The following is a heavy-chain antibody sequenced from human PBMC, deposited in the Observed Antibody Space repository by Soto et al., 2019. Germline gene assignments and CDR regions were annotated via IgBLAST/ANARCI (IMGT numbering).Heavy chain of an antibody. J-gene: IGHJ4*02. Sequence: EVQLVESGGDLVQPGGSLRLSCAVSGFTVSSNYMSWVRQAPGKGLEWVSVIYSAGSTYYADSVKGRFTFSRDNSKNTLYLQMNSLRADDTAVYYGARGYDRGFDYWGQGTLATVSS. CDR1: GFTVSSNY. CDR2: IYSAGST. V-gene: IGHV3-66*01. CDR3: ARGYDRGFDY. D-gene: IGHD3-10*02.